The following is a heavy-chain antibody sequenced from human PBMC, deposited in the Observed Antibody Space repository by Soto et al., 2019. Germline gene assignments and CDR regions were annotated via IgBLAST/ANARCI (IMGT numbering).Heavy chain of an antibody. CDR3: AGGFSGSSRLFYDAFDY. D-gene: IGHD2-15*01. J-gene: IGHJ4*03. CDR2: IYYSGST. Sequence: PSETLSLTCTVSGGSISSGGYYWNWIRQHPGKGLEWIGYIYYSGSTYYNPSLKSRLTISVDTSKNQFSLKLSSVTAADTAVYYCAGGFSGSSRLFYDAFDYWGQGTLVTVSS. V-gene: IGHV4-31*03. CDR1: GGSISSGGYY.